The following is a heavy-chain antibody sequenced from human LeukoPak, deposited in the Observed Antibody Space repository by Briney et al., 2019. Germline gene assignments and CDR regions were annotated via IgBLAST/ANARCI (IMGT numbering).Heavy chain of an antibody. Sequence: PSETLSLTCTVSGGSISSGDYYWSWIRQPPGKGLEWIGYIYYSGSTYYNPALKSRVTISVDTSKNQFSLKLSSVTAADTAVYYCARFPYSSSSGGLGYYYYYGMDVWGQGTTVTVSS. CDR3: ARFPYSSSSGGLGYYYYYGMDV. CDR2: IYYSGST. CDR1: GGSISSGDYY. J-gene: IGHJ6*02. D-gene: IGHD6-6*01. V-gene: IGHV4-30-4*01.